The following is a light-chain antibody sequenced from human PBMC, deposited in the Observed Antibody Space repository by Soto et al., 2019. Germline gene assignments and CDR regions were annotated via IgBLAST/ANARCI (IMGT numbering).Light chain of an antibody. CDR1: SGHSSYA. V-gene: IGLV4-69*01. Sequence: QLVLTQSPSASASLGASVKLTCTLSSGHSSYAIAWHQQQPEQGPRYLMKLNRDGSHSKGDGIPDRFSGSSSGAERYLTVSSLQSDDEADYYCQTWGTGFWVFGGGTKVTVL. CDR3: QTWGTGFWV. CDR2: LNRDGSH. J-gene: IGLJ3*02.